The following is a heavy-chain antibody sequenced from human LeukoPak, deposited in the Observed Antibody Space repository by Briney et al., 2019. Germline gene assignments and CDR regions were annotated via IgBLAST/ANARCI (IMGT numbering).Heavy chain of an antibody. D-gene: IGHD3-22*01. J-gene: IGHJ4*02. V-gene: IGHV3-21*01. CDR3: ARDRSFNYYDSGVYRTY. CDR2: ISSSSSYI. CDR1: GFTFSSYS. Sequence: GGSLRLSCAASGFTFSSYSMNWVRQAPEKGLEWVSSISSSSSYIYYADSVKGRFTISRDNAKNSLYLQMNSLRAEDTAVYYFARDRSFNYYDSGVYRTYWGKGPLVTVSS.